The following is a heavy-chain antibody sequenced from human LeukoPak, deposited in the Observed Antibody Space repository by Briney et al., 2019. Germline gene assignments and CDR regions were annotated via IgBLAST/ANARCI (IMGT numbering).Heavy chain of an antibody. CDR3: ARDYYYYYMDV. V-gene: IGHV4-34*01. Sequence: SETLSLTCAVYGGSCSGYYWSWIRQPPGKGLEWIGEINHSGSTNYNPSLKSRVTISVDTSKNQFSLKLSSVTAADTAVYYCARDYYYYYMDVWGKGTTVTVSS. CDR2: INHSGST. CDR1: GGSCSGYY. J-gene: IGHJ6*03.